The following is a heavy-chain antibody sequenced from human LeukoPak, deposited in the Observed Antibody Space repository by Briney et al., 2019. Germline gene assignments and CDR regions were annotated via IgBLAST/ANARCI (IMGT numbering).Heavy chain of an antibody. D-gene: IGHD3-22*01. CDR2: IYTSGST. CDR1: GGSISSGSYY. Sequence: SQTLSLTCTVSGGSISSGSYYWSWIRQPAGKGLEWIGRIYTSGSTNYNPSLKSRVTISVNTSKNQFSLKLSSVTAADTAVYYCARVGCHDSFDAFDIWGQGTMVTVSS. J-gene: IGHJ3*02. CDR3: ARVGCHDSFDAFDI. V-gene: IGHV4-61*02.